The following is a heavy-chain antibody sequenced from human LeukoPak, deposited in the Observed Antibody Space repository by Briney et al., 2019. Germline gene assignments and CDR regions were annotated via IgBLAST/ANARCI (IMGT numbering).Heavy chain of an antibody. CDR3: ASRGYSYGGGY. CDR1: GITFSNYG. D-gene: IGHD5-18*01. V-gene: IGHV3-7*01. J-gene: IGHJ4*02. Sequence: GRSLRLSCAASGITFSNYGMHWVRQAPGKGLEWVANIKQDGSEKYYVDSVKGRFTISRDNAKNSLYLQMNSLRAEDTAVYYCASRGYSYGGGYWGQGTLVTVSS. CDR2: IKQDGSEK.